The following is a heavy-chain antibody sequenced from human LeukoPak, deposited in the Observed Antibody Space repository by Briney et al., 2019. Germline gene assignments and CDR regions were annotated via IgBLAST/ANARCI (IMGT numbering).Heavy chain of an antibody. Sequence: GGSLRLSCAASGFTFDDYGMSWVRHAPGKGLEWVSGINWNGGSTVYADSVKGRFTISRDNAKNSLYLQMNSLRAEDTALYYCARAEDCSSTSCYPYYYYYMDVWGKGTTVTVSS. V-gene: IGHV3-20*04. CDR2: INWNGGST. CDR1: GFTFDDYG. D-gene: IGHD2-2*01. CDR3: ARAEDCSSTSCYPYYYYYMDV. J-gene: IGHJ6*03.